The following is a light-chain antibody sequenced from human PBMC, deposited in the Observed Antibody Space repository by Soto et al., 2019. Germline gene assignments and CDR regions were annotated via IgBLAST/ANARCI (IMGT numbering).Light chain of an antibody. CDR1: QDITNY. Sequence: DIQMTQSPSSLSASVGDRVTITCQASQDITNYLNWYQQKPGKAPNLLIYGASNLETGVPSRFSGSGSGTDFTFTISSLQAEDIGTYFCQQYDSVFTFGQGTRREIK. CDR2: GAS. V-gene: IGKV1-33*01. CDR3: QQYDSVFT. J-gene: IGKJ5*01.